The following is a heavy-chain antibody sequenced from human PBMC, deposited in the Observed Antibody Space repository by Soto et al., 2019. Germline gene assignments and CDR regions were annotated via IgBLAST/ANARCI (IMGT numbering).Heavy chain of an antibody. V-gene: IGHV1-8*01. J-gene: IGHJ4*02. CDR2: MNPNSGNT. CDR1: GDTFTRYE. CDR3: ARGGVFFFAAPTNPFDY. D-gene: IGHD3-10*01. Sequence: QVQLVQSGAEVKKPGASVKVSCKASGDTFTRYEINWVRQATGQGLEWMGWMNPNSGNTGYAQKFQGRVTMTRNTSISTAYMELSSLRSEDTAVYYCARGGVFFFAAPTNPFDYWGQGTLVTVSS.